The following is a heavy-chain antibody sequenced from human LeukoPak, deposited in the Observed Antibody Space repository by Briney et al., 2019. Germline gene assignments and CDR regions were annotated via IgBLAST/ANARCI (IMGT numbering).Heavy chain of an antibody. J-gene: IGHJ4*02. D-gene: IGHD4-11*01. CDR2: IKQDGSEK. Sequence: GGSLRLSCAASGFSFSNYWMSWVRQAPGKGLEWVANIKQDGSEKYYVDSMEGRFTISRDNAKNSLYLQMNSLRAEDTAVYYCATDRDYRFDYRGQGTLVTVSS. CDR1: GFSFSNYW. CDR3: ATDRDYRFDY. V-gene: IGHV3-7*01.